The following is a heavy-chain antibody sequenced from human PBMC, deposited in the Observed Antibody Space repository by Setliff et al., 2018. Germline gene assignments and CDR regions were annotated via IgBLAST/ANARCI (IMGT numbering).Heavy chain of an antibody. CDR2: IKSKSDGGTP. CDR1: GFTFSNAW. J-gene: IGHJ4*02. Sequence: GGSLRLSCAASGFTFSNAWMNWVRQAPGKGLEWVGRIKSKSDGGTPDYAAPVKGRFTISRDDSKNTLFLQMNSLKTEDTALYYCTTDWSRGDSGNYLRLDYWGPGTLVTVSS. CDR3: TTDWSRGDSGNYLRLDY. D-gene: IGHD3-10*01. V-gene: IGHV3-15*01.